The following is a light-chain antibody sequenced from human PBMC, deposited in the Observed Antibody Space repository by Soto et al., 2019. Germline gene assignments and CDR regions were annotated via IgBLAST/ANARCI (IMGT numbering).Light chain of an antibody. V-gene: IGKV3D-7*01. J-gene: IGKJ1*01. Sequence: IVVTQSPATLSVNLGDRATLSCRASQSVSSSYLAWYQQRRGQAPRLLIYGATSRATGIPDRFSGSGSGTDFTLTISSLQPEDFATYYCLQDYNYPPTFGQGTKVDI. CDR2: GAT. CDR3: LQDYNYPPT. CDR1: QSVSSSY.